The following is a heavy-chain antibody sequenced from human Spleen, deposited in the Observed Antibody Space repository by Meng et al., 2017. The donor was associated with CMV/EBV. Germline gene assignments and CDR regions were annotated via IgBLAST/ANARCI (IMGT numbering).Heavy chain of an antibody. Sequence: GESLKISCAASGFTISSYALSWVRQAPGKGPEWVSVIYRDGITTYYADSVKGRFTISRDDSKNTLYLQMNSLRAEDTAVYYCARLVVTLSYYYGMDVWGQGTTVTVSS. J-gene: IGHJ6*02. CDR2: IYRDGITT. V-gene: IGHV3-23*03. CDR3: ARLVVTLSYYYGMDV. D-gene: IGHD4-23*01. CDR1: GFTISSYA.